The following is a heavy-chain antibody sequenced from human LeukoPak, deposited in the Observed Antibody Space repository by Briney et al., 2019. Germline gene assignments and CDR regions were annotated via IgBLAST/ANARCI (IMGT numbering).Heavy chain of an antibody. D-gene: IGHD6-13*01. Sequence: GESLKISCQGSGYSFTTYWIGWVRQMPGKGLEWMGLVYPGDSDARYSPSFQGQVTISADKSINTAYLQWNSLKASDSAMYYCTREGMALAYWGQGTRVTVSS. CDR3: TREGMALAY. J-gene: IGHJ4*02. CDR2: VYPGDSDA. V-gene: IGHV5-51*06. CDR1: GYSFTTYW.